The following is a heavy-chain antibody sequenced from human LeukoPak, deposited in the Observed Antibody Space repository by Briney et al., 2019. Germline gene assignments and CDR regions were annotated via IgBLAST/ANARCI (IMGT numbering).Heavy chain of an antibody. Sequence: SVKVSCKASGYTFTSYDINWVRQATGQGLEWMGWMNPNNGNTGYAQKFQGRVTITRNTSTSTAYMELSSLRSEDTAVYYCVNWNYGDNWGQGTLVTVSS. CDR1: GYTFTSYD. V-gene: IGHV1-8*03. J-gene: IGHJ4*02. D-gene: IGHD1-7*01. CDR2: MNPNNGNT. CDR3: VNWNYGDN.